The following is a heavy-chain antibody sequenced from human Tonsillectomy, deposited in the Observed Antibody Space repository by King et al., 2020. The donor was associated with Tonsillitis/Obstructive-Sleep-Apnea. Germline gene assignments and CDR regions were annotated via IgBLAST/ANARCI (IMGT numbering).Heavy chain of an antibody. CDR3: AKGTPAEAEDWFDP. D-gene: IGHD6-13*01. V-gene: IGHV3-9*01. CDR1: GFSFDDYA. J-gene: IGHJ5*02. CDR2: ISWNSVSI. Sequence: VQLVESGGGLVQPGGSLRLSCAASGFSFDDYAMHWVRLAPGKGLEWVSGISWNSVSIEYADSVQGRLTISRDNAKNSLYLQMYSLRPEDTALYYCAKGTPAEAEDWFDPWGQGTLVTVSS.